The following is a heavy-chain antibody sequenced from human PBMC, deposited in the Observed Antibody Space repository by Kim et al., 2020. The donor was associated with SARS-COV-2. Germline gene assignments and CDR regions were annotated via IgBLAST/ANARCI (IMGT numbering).Heavy chain of an antibody. CDR2: IDSDGSIT. Sequence: GGSLSLSCAASGFSFSNNWMYWVRQAPGKGLVWVSRIDSDGSITNYADSVKGRFIISRDNGKNTLYLQMKSLRAEDTAVYYCAKVGYDWSIDYWGQGTLVTVSS. V-gene: IGHV3-74*01. D-gene: IGHD3-9*01. J-gene: IGHJ4*02. CDR1: GFSFSNNW. CDR3: AKVGYDWSIDY.